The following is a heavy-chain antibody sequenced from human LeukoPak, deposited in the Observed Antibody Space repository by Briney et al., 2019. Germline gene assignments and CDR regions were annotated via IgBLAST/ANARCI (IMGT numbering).Heavy chain of an antibody. V-gene: IGHV3-48*03. J-gene: IGHJ4*02. Sequence: SLRLSCAASGFTFSSYEMNWVRQAPGKGLEWVSYISSSGSTIEYADSVKGRFTISRDNAKNSLYLQMNSLRAEDTAVYYCAREGFGGSGSYLSIDYWGQGTLATVSS. CDR3: AREGFGGSGSYLSIDY. CDR1: GFTFSSYE. CDR2: ISSSGSTI. D-gene: IGHD3-10*01.